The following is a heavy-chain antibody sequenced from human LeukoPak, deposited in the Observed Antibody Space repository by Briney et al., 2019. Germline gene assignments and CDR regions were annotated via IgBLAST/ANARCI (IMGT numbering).Heavy chain of an antibody. Sequence: GGSLRLSCAASGFTFSNACMSWVRQAPGKGLEWVGHIKSKADGGTTGFAAPVKGRFTISRDDSKNTLFLQMNSLKTEDTAVYYCTTGTWIQLWLADYWGQGTLVTVSS. J-gene: IGHJ4*02. CDR2: IKSKADGGTT. CDR3: TTGTWIQLWLADY. V-gene: IGHV3-15*01. CDR1: GFTFSNAC. D-gene: IGHD5-18*01.